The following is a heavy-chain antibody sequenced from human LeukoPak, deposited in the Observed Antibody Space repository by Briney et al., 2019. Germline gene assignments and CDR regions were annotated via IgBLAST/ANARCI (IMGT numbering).Heavy chain of an antibody. J-gene: IGHJ4*02. V-gene: IGHV3-48*01. D-gene: IGHD3-10*01. Sequence: PGGSLRLSCAASGFTFSSYAMSWVRQAPGKGLEWVSYISSSSSTIYYADSVKGRFTISRDNAKNSLYLQMNSLRAEDTAVYYCARDHPELFPDYWGQGTLVTVSS. CDR3: ARDHPELFPDY. CDR1: GFTFSSYA. CDR2: ISSSSSTI.